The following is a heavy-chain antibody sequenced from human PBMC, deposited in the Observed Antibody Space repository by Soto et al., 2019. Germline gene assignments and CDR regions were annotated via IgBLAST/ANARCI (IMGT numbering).Heavy chain of an antibody. V-gene: IGHV3-30-3*01. J-gene: IGHJ4*02. CDR1: GFTFSSYA. CDR2: ISYDGSNK. Sequence: VQLLESGGGLVQPGGSLRFSCTASGFTFSSYAMNWVRQTPGKGLEWVAVISYDGSNKYYADSVKGRFTISRDNSKNTLYLQMNSLRAEDTAVYYCARDVPRFITGTSDYWGQGTLVTVSS. CDR3: ARDVPRFITGTSDY. D-gene: IGHD1-20*01.